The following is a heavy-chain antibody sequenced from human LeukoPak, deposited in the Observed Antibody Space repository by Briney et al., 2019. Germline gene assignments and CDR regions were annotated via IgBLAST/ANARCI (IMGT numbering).Heavy chain of an antibody. CDR3: AKDGTRTSGWYYFDF. CDR1: GFTFSTYA. D-gene: IGHD6-19*01. Sequence: GGSLRRSCAASGFTFSTYAMACVRQAPGKGLEWVSAITYSGGSTYYADSVRGRFTISRDNSKNTLYMQMNSLRAEDTAIYYCAKDGTRTSGWYYFDFWGQGTLVTVSS. CDR2: ITYSGGST. J-gene: IGHJ4*02. V-gene: IGHV3-23*01.